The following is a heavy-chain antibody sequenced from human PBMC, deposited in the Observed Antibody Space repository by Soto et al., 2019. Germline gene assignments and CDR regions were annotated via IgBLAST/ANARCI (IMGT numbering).Heavy chain of an antibody. V-gene: IGHV3-9*01. CDR3: AKDFAGYLYCTNGVCYFDY. J-gene: IGHJ4*02. CDR2: ISWNGGSI. Sequence: EVQLVESGGGLVQPGRSLRLSCAASGFTFDDYAMHWVRQAPGKGLEWVSGISWNGGSIGYADSVKGRFTISRDNAKNSLYLQMNSLGAEDTALYYCAKDFAGYLYCTNGVCYFDYWGQGTLVTVSS. CDR1: GFTFDDYA. D-gene: IGHD2-8*01.